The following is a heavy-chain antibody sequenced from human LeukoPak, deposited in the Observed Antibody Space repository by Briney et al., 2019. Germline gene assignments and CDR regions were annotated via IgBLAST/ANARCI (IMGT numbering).Heavy chain of an antibody. D-gene: IGHD3-10*01. CDR3: AIGGGYYGSGSYYKNWFDP. J-gene: IGHJ5*02. V-gene: IGHV1-18*04. CDR1: GYTFTSYG. Sequence: ASVKVSCKASGYTFTSYGISWVRQAPGQGLEWMGWISAYNGNTNYAQKLQGRVTMTTDTSTSTAYMELRSLRSDDTAVYYCAIGGGYYGSGSYYKNWFDPWGQGTLVTIPS. CDR2: ISAYNGNT.